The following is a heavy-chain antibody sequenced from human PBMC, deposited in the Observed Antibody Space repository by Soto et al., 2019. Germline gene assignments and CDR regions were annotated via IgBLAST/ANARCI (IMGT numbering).Heavy chain of an antibody. Sequence: GGSLRLSCAASGFTFSSYAMHWVRQAPGKGLEWVAVISYDGSNKYYADSVKGRFTISRDNSKNTLYLQMNSLRAEDTAVYYCARDVRSRRYDLWGQGTLVTVSS. J-gene: IGHJ5*02. D-gene: IGHD3-10*02. CDR1: GFTFSSYA. CDR2: ISYDGSNK. V-gene: IGHV3-30-3*01. CDR3: ARDVRSRRYDL.